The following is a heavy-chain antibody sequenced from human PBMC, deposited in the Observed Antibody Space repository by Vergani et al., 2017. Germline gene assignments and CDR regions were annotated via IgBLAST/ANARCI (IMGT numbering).Heavy chain of an antibody. CDR3: AKHFRGWGIDY. CDR1: GFTLSNYD. J-gene: IGHJ4*02. Sequence: QVQLVESGGGVVKRGGSLRLSCATSGFTLSNYDMQWIRQGPGKGLEFVAFIQFDGSNQYFADSVKGRFTLSRDFSKNTLYLQMNSLRTDDTATYYCAKHFRGWGIDYWCQGTKVIVSS. V-gene: IGHV3-30*02. D-gene: IGHD3-16*01. CDR2: IQFDGSNQ.